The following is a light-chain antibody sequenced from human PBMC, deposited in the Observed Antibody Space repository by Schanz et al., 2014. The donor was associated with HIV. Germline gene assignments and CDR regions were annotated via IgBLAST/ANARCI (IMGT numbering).Light chain of an antibody. CDR3: LQYNDYAYS. Sequence: QLTQSPSTLSASVGDRVSITCRTSESISEWMAWYQQKPGKAPKLLIYKASSLESGVPSRFRGSGSGREFTLIISSLQPDDVATYYCLQYNDYAYSFGQGTKLEIK. V-gene: IGKV1-5*03. CDR2: KAS. CDR1: ESISEW. J-gene: IGKJ2*03.